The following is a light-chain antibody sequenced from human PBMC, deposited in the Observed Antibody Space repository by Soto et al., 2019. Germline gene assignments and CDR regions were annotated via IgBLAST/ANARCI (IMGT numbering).Light chain of an antibody. CDR1: QSLVHSDGHSY. J-gene: IGKJ1*01. CDR3: MQATHFPRT. Sequence: DVVMTQTPLSSPVTLGQPASISCRSSQSLVHSDGHSYLSWLQQRPGQPPRLLIYEISKRFSGVPDRFRGSGAGTDFTLKISRVEAEDGGVYYCMQATHFPRTFGQGTKVEIK. V-gene: IGKV2-24*01. CDR2: EIS.